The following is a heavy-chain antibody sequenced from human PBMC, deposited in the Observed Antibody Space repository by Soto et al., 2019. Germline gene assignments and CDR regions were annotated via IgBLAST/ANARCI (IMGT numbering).Heavy chain of an antibody. V-gene: IGHV3-21*01. J-gene: IGHJ6*02. D-gene: IGHD1-1*01. CDR2: ISSSSSYI. CDR3: ARDRDWKYQYYYYGMDV. CDR1: GFTFSSYS. Sequence: GGSLRLSCAASGFTFSSYSMNWVRQAPGKGLEWVSSISSSSSYIYYADSVKGRFTISRDNAKNSLYLQMNSLRAEDTAVYYCARDRDWKYQYYYYGMDVWGQGTTVTVSS.